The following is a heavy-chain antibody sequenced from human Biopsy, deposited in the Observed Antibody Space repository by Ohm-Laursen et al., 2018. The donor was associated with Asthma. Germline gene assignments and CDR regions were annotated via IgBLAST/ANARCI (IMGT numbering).Heavy chain of an antibody. CDR3: ARDPAGYYYFDY. J-gene: IGHJ4*02. V-gene: IGHV3-33*01. Sequence: SLRLSCAASGFTFSSYGMHWVRQAPGKRLEWVAVIWYDGSNKYYADSVKGRFTISRDNSKNTLYLQMNSLRAEDTAVYYCARDPAGYYYFDYWGQGTLVTVSS. CDR1: GFTFSSYG. CDR2: IWYDGSNK. D-gene: IGHD3-22*01.